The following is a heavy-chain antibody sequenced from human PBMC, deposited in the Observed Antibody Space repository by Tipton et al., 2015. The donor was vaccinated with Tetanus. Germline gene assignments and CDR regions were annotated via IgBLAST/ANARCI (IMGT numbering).Heavy chain of an antibody. V-gene: IGHV3-23*01. J-gene: IGHJ4*02. CDR2: ISGSRLTP. CDR3: ARGPLRDKGMVFVY. Sequence: SLRLSCTASGFTFKSYTLNWVRQAPGNGLEWVAAISGSRLTPYYADSVKGRFTISRDNSKNTLSLQLNSLTTEDTAVYYCARGPLRDKGMVFVYWGQGTLVTVSS. CDR1: GFTFKSYT. D-gene: IGHD3-3*01.